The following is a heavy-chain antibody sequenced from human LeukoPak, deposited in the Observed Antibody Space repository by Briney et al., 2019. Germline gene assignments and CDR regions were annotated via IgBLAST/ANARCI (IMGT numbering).Heavy chain of an antibody. Sequence: SRTLSLTCVISGDSVSSNSAAWNWIRQSPSRGLEWLGRTYYRSKWYYHYAVSMKSRITVNPDTSKNQFSLQLNSVTPEDTAVYYCARDKHPNVVIVVADWFDPWGQGTLVTVSS. CDR2: TYYRSKWYY. CDR1: GDSVSSNSAA. V-gene: IGHV6-1*01. CDR3: ARDKHPNVVIVVADWFDP. D-gene: IGHD2-15*01. J-gene: IGHJ5*02.